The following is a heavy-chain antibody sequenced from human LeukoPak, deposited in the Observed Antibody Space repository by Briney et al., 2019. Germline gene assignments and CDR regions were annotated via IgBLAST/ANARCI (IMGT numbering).Heavy chain of an antibody. CDR1: GFTFSSYE. CDR3: AELGITMIGGV. D-gene: IGHD3-10*02. J-gene: IGHJ6*03. CDR2: ISSSGSTI. Sequence: PGGSLRLSCVASGFTFSSYEMNWVRQAPGKGLEWVSYISSSGSTIYYADSVKGRFTISRDNAKNSLYLQMNSLRAEDTAVYYCAELGITMIGGVWGKGTTVVVSS. V-gene: IGHV3-48*03.